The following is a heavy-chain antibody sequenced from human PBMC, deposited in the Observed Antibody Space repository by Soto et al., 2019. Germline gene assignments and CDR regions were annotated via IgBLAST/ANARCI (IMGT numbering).Heavy chain of an antibody. CDR1: VGSFSGYY. CDR2: INHSGST. J-gene: IGHJ6*01. Sequence: PSETLSLTCAVYVGSFSGYYWSWIRQPPGKGLEWIGEINHSGSTNYNPSLKSRVTISVDTSKNQFSLKLSSVTAADTAVYYCARSEIQEGMDVLGQGTTVSVSS. CDR3: ARSEIQEGMDV. V-gene: IGHV4-34*01. D-gene: IGHD5-18*01.